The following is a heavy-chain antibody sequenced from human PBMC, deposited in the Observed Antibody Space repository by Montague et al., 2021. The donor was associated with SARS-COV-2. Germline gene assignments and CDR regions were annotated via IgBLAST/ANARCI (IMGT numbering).Heavy chain of an antibody. CDR3: ARMYVPAHGTSAASYSDY. V-gene: IGHV4-31*03. CDR1: GGSISSDDSY. J-gene: IGHJ4*02. CDR2: ISYSGST. D-gene: IGHD6-13*01. Sequence: TLSLTCIVSGGSISSDDSYWTWIRQHPGKGLEWIGYISYSGSTSYNASLKSRLTISADTSDNQLSLKLTSMTAADTAVYYCARMYVPAHGTSAASYSDYWGQGTLVTVSS.